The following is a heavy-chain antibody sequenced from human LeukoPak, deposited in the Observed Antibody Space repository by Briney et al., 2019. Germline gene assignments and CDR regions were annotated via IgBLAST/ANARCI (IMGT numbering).Heavy chain of an antibody. J-gene: IGHJ2*01. D-gene: IGHD4-17*01. CDR1: GGSISSSSYY. CDR2: IFYSGNT. Sequence: PSETLSLTCTVSGGSISSSSYYWGWIRQPPGKGLEWIGYIFYSGNTNYNPSLKSRVTISLDMSKTQFSLKLSSVTAADTAVYYCARLLRSVTTSAIWYFDLWGRGTLVTVSS. CDR3: ARLLRSVTTSAIWYFDL. V-gene: IGHV4-61*05.